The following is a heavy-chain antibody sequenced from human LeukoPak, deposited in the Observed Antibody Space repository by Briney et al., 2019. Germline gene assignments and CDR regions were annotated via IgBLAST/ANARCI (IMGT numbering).Heavy chain of an antibody. V-gene: IGHV3-48*04. D-gene: IGHD2-2*01. CDR2: ISSSGSTI. CDR1: GFTFGSYA. J-gene: IGHJ6*02. Sequence: GGSLRLSCAASGFTFGSYAMSWVRQAPGKGLEWVSYISSSGSTIYYADSVKGRFTISRDNAKNSLYLQMNSLRAEDTAVYYCARDIVVVPAARYCSGGSCQDGMDVWGQGTTVTVSS. CDR3: ARDIVVVPAARYCSGGSCQDGMDV.